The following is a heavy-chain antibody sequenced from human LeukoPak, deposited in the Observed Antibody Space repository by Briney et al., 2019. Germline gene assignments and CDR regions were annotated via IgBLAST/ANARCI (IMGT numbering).Heavy chain of an antibody. CDR1: GFTFSDYY. Sequence: GGSLRLSCAASGFTFSDYYMSWIRQAPGKGLEWLSYISNSGSPIYYVDSVKGRFTISRDNAKNSLYLQMNSLRAEDTAVYYCARHLNDFFDYWGQGTLVTVSS. V-gene: IGHV3-11*01. CDR3: ARHLNDFFDY. CDR2: ISNSGSPI. J-gene: IGHJ4*02.